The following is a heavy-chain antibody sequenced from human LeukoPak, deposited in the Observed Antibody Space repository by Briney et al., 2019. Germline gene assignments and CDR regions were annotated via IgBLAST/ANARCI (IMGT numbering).Heavy chain of an antibody. CDR3: ARDGPCAGELDY. V-gene: IGHV4-34*01. D-gene: IGHD7-27*01. CDR2: INHSGST. J-gene: IGHJ4*02. CDR1: GGSFSGYY. Sequence: PSETLSLTCAVYGGSFSGYYWSWIRQPPGKGLEWIGEINHSGSTNYNPSLKSRVTISVDTSKNQFSLKLSSVTAADTAVYYCARDGPCAGELDYWGQGTLVTVSS.